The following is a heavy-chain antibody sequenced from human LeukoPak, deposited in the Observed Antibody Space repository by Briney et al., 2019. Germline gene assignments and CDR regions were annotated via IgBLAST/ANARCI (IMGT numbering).Heavy chain of an antibody. CDR2: IYYNGDT. Sequence: SETLSLTCTASGGSISSYDWSWIRQSPGKGLEWIGYIYYNGDTNFNLSLKSRVTMSVATSKNQLSLRLSSMTAADTAVYYCATIVAYYCGNLYSPLFGSWGHGTLVTV. CDR3: ATIVAYYCGNLYSPLFGS. V-gene: IGHV4-59*03. J-gene: IGHJ5*01. CDR1: GGSISSYD. D-gene: IGHD2-21*01.